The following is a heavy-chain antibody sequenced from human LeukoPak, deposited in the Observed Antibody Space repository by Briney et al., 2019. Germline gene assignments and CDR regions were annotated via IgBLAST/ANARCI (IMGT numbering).Heavy chain of an antibody. Sequence: ASVKVSCKASGYTFTGYYMHWVRQAPGQGLEWMGRINPNSGGTNYAQKFQGRVTMTRDTSISTAYMELSRLRSDDTAVYYCASSPLDGDYCFDYWGQGTLVTVSS. CDR2: INPNSGGT. CDR3: ASSPLDGDYCFDY. CDR1: GYTFTGYY. V-gene: IGHV1-2*06. J-gene: IGHJ4*02. D-gene: IGHD4-17*01.